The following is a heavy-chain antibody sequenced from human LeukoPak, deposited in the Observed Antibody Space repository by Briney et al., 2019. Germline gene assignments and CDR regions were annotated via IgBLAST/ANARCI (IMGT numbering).Heavy chain of an antibody. CDR2: INPNSGGT. V-gene: IGHV1-2*02. Sequence: ASVKVSCKASGYTFTDYHIHWVRQAPGQGLEWMGWINPNSGGTNYAQKFQGRVTMTRDTSISTAYMDLSRLRSDDTAVYYCARRIVGALYYFDYWGQGTLVTVSS. D-gene: IGHD1-26*01. J-gene: IGHJ4*02. CDR3: ARRIVGALYYFDY. CDR1: GYTFTDYH.